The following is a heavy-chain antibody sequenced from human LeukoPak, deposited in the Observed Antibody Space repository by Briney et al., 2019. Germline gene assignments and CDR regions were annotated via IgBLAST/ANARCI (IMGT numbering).Heavy chain of an antibody. D-gene: IGHD3-10*01. Sequence: PGGSLRLSCAASGFTVSSNYMSWVRQAPGKGLDWVSSISSSHNNIYYADSVKGRFTISRDNSKNTLYLQMNSLRAEDTAVYYCARVLSGRGSLYYYYYYMDVWGKGTTVTISS. CDR2: ISSSHNNI. V-gene: IGHV3-21*04. CDR1: GFTVSSNY. J-gene: IGHJ6*03. CDR3: ARVLSGRGSLYYYYYYMDV.